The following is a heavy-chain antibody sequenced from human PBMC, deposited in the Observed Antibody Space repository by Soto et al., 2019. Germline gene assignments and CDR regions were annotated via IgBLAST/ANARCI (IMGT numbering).Heavy chain of an antibody. Sequence: SGTLSLTCTVSGGSISSYYWGWVRAPPGEVLEGMGYIYKSGTTTHHPPLKSRATISEATSKTHFPLKLSSVPAADTAVFYCAGLGELLHPKYSYYGMDVWGKGPKVTVPS. J-gene: IGHJ6*04. D-gene: IGHD3-16*01. V-gene: IGHV4-59*01. CDR1: GGSISSYY. CDR3: AGLGELLHPKYSYYGMDV. CDR2: IYKSGTT.